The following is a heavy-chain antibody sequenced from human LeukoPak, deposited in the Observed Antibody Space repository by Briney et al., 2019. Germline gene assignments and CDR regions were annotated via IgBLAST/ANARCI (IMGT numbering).Heavy chain of an antibody. J-gene: IGHJ4*02. D-gene: IGHD1-14*01. CDR2: ILYDEVNK. CDR1: GFTFSSYT. V-gene: IGHV3-30*01. Sequence: PGGSLRLSCAASGFTFSSYTMHWVRQAPGKGLEWVAVILYDEVNKYYADSVKGRFTISRDNSKNTLYLQMNTLRADDTAVYYCARDGFNLDYWGQGTLVTVSS. CDR3: ARDGFNLDY.